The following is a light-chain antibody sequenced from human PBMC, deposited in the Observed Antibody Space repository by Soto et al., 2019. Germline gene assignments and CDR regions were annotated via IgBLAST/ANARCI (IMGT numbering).Light chain of an antibody. Sequence: QSALTQTPSASGSPGQSVSISCTGTSSDVGGYNSVSWYQQHPGKAPKLMIYEVSQRLSGVPNRFSGSKSGNTASLTVSGLQTEDEADYYCSSYAGSNNLVFGGGTKLTVL. CDR2: EVS. CDR1: SSDVGGYNS. V-gene: IGLV2-8*01. CDR3: SSYAGSNNLV. J-gene: IGLJ3*02.